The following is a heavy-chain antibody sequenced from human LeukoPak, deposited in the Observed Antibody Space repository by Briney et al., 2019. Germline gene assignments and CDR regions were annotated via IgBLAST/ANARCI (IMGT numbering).Heavy chain of an antibody. V-gene: IGHV1-46*01. CDR3: ARDNSVGDIAWWFDP. J-gene: IGHJ5*02. CDR2: INPSGSST. D-gene: IGHD3-16*02. CDR1: GYSVTSHY. Sequence: GASVKVSCKASGYSVTSHYMHWVRQAPGQGLEWLGLINPSGSSTLYAQKFHDRVTLTRDMSTTTDYMELSSLRSEDTAVYYCARDNSVGDIAWWFDPWGQGTLVTVSS.